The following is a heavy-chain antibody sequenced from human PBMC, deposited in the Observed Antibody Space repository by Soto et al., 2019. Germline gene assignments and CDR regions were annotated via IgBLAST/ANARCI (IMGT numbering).Heavy chain of an antibody. D-gene: IGHD2-2*01. CDR3: ARSQGSSTSLGIYYHYYYGMDV. V-gene: IGHV1-69*01. CDR2: IIPISGTA. J-gene: IGHJ6*02. Sequence: QVQLVQSGAEVKKPGSSVKVSCKASGGTFSSYAISWVRQAPGQGLEWMGGIIPISGTANYAQKFQGRVTMTAAESTSTAYRELSSLRSEDTAVYYCARSQGSSTSLGIYYHYYYGMDVWGQGTTVTVSS. CDR1: GGTFSSYA.